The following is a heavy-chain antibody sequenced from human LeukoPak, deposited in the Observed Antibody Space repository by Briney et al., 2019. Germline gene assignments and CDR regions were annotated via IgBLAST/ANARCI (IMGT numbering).Heavy chain of an antibody. V-gene: IGHV3-21*01. CDR3: ARPANTVTGFDY. J-gene: IGHJ4*02. CDR1: GFTFGDYA. D-gene: IGHD2-8*02. CDR2: ISSSSSYI. Sequence: GGSLRLSCTASGFTFGDYAMSWVRQAPGKGLEWVSSISSSSSYIYYADSVKGRFTISRDNAKNSLYLQMNSLRAEDTAVYYCARPANTVTGFDYWGQGTLVTVSS.